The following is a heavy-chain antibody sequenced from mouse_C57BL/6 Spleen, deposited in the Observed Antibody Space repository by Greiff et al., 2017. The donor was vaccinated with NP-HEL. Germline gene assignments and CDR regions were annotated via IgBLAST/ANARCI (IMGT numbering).Heavy chain of an antibody. Sequence: VQLQQPGAELVRPGSSVKLSCKASGYTFTSYWMHWVKQRPIQGLEWIGNIDPSDSETHYNQKFKDKATLTEDKSSSTAYMQLGSLTSEDSAVYYCARGKIYDGYYDYWGQGTTLTVSS. D-gene: IGHD2-3*01. J-gene: IGHJ2*01. CDR1: GYTFTSYW. CDR3: ARGKIYDGYYDY. V-gene: IGHV1-52*01. CDR2: IDPSDSET.